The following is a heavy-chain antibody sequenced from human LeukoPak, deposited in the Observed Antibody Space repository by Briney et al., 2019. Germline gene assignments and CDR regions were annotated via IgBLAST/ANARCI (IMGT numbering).Heavy chain of an antibody. CDR1: GVSISSYY. CDR2: IYHSGTT. J-gene: IGHJ4*02. D-gene: IGHD1-26*01. CDR3: AREKTSGTFDY. Sequence: SETLSLTCTVSGVSISSYYWSWIRQPPGKGLEWIGSIYHSGTTYYNPSLKSRVTISVDTSKNQLSPKLSSVTAAYTAVYYCAREKTSGTFDYWGQGTLLTVSA. V-gene: IGHV4-38-2*02.